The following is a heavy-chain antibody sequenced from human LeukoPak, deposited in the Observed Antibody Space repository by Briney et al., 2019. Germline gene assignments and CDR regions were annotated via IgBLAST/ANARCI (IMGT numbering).Heavy chain of an antibody. Sequence: GGSLRLSCAASGFTFSSYAMHWVRRVPGKGLEWVAVISYDGSNKYYADSVKGRFTISRDNSKNTLYLQMNSLRAEDTAVYYCARERYTVTTRTYYFDYWGQGTLVTVSS. V-gene: IGHV3-30-3*01. CDR3: ARERYTVTTRTYYFDY. J-gene: IGHJ4*02. D-gene: IGHD4-17*01. CDR2: ISYDGSNK. CDR1: GFTFSSYA.